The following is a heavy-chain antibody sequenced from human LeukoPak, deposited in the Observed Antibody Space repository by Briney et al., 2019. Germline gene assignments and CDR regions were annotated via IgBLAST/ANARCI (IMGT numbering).Heavy chain of an antibody. V-gene: IGHV4-59*01. Sequence: SETLSLTCTVSGASITSYYWSWIRQPPGKGLEWIGYIYYSGSTKYNPSLKSRVTMSLDTSKNQFSLKLSSVTAADTAVYYCAGSSGWYGAVNSGWGQGTLVTVSS. CDR1: GASITSYY. D-gene: IGHD6-19*01. J-gene: IGHJ1*01. CDR2: IYYSGST. CDR3: AGSSGWYGAVNSG.